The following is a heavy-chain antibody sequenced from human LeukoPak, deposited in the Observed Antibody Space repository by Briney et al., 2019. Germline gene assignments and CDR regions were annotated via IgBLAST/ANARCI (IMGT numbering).Heavy chain of an antibody. CDR1: GGSISTYY. V-gene: IGHV4-59*01. CDR3: ARGYCSGGSCRNFFDP. J-gene: IGHJ5*02. CDR2: IYYSGST. Sequence: PSETLSLTCTVSGGSISTYYWSWIRQPPGKELEWIGYIYYSGSTNYNPSLKSRVTISVDTSRNQFSLKLSSVTAAETAVYYCARGYCSGGSCRNFFDPWGQGTLVTVSS. D-gene: IGHD2-15*01.